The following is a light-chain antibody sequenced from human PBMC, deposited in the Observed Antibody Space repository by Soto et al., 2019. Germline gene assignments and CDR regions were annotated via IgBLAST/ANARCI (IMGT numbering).Light chain of an antibody. CDR2: YDS. V-gene: IGLV3-21*04. CDR1: NLGDKR. J-gene: IGLJ1*01. CDR3: QVWDIMTDNYV. Sequence: SYELTQPPSVSVAPETTATITCGGTNLGDKRVHWYRQKPGQAPVLLISYDSDRPSGIPERFSGSNSRNTATLTISRVEAGDEADYYCQVWDIMTDNYVFGGGTKVTVL.